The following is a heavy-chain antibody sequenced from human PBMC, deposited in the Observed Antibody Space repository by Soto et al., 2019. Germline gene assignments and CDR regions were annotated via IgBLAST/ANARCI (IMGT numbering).Heavy chain of an antibody. D-gene: IGHD6-19*01. V-gene: IGHV1-3*05. CDR3: ARAVAVPADFDY. J-gene: IGHJ4*02. Sequence: QVQLVQSGAEEKKPGASVKVSCKASGYTFTAYAMHWVRQAPGQRLEWMGWINAGNGNTKYSQKFQGRVTITRDTSATTAYMELSSLRSEDTAVYYCARAVAVPADFDYWGQGTLVTVSS. CDR1: GYTFTAYA. CDR2: INAGNGNT.